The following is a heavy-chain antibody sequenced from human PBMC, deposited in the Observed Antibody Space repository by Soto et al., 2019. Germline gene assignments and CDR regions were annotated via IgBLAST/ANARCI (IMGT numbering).Heavy chain of an antibody. CDR3: AGTGYSSSWYGVNY. J-gene: IGHJ4*02. Sequence: GGSLRLSCAASGFTFSSYAMHWVRQAPGKGLEWVAVISYDGSNKYYADSVKGRFTISRDNSKNTLYLQMNSLRAEDTAVYYCAGTGYSSSWYGVNYWGQGTLVTVSS. V-gene: IGHV3-30-3*01. CDR2: ISYDGSNK. D-gene: IGHD6-13*01. CDR1: GFTFSSYA.